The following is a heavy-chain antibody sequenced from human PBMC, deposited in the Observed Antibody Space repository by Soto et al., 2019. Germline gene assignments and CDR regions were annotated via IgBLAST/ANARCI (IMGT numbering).Heavy chain of an antibody. Sequence: PGGSLRLSCAASGFIFRSYGMHWVRQAPGKGLEWVAMIWYDGNKKYYADSVKGRFTISRDNSKNALFLEVNTLRADDTAVYYCARDGSGPQVRYFDLWGRGTLVTVSS. J-gene: IGHJ2*01. D-gene: IGHD3-3*01. CDR1: GFIFRSYG. CDR2: IWYDGNKK. V-gene: IGHV3-33*01. CDR3: ARDGSGPQVRYFDL.